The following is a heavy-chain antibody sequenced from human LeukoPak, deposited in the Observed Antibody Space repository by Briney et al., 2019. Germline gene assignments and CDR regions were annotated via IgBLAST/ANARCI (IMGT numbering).Heavy chain of an antibody. D-gene: IGHD3-16*01. CDR1: GFTFSDHH. Sequence: GGSLRLSCAASGFTFSDHHMDWVRQAPGKRLEWVSAISGSGGSTYYADSVKGRFTISRDNSKNTLYLQMNSLRAEDTAVYYCAKGYPGGAVCYWGQGTLVTVSS. CDR2: ISGSGGST. V-gene: IGHV3-23*01. J-gene: IGHJ4*02. CDR3: AKGYPGGAVCY.